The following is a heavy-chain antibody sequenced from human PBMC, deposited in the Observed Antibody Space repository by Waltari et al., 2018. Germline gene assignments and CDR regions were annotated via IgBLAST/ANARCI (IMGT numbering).Heavy chain of an antibody. CDR2: SYYSGST. D-gene: IGHD6-13*01. V-gene: IGHV4-59*01. Sequence: QVQLQESGPGLVKPSETLSLTCTVSGGSISSYYWSWIRQPPGKGLEWIGDSYYSGSTNYTPSLKSRVTISVDTSKNQFSLKLSSVTAADTAVYYCARHTGYSSSWYPYYYYYMDVWGKGTTVTISS. J-gene: IGHJ6*03. CDR1: GGSISSYY. CDR3: ARHTGYSSSWYPYYYYYMDV.